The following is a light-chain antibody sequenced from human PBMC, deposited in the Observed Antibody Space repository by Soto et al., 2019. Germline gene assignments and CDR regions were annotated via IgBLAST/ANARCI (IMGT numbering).Light chain of an antibody. CDR3: QQYNNWPLT. CDR2: GAS. J-gene: IGKJ5*01. CDR1: QRVYSN. V-gene: IGKV3-15*01. Sequence: ILMSQSPDPLCESPGESATLSRRASQRVYSNLAWYQQRPGQAPRLLIYGASTRATGIPARFSGSGSGTEFTLTISGLQSEDFAVHYCQQYNNWPLTFGQGTRLEIK.